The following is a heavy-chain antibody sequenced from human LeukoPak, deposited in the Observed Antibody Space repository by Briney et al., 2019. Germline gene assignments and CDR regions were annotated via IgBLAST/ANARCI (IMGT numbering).Heavy chain of an antibody. CDR1: GGSFSGYY. J-gene: IGHJ4*02. CDR3: ASRRKINWNYLDY. V-gene: IGHV4-34*01. Sequence: SETLSLTCAVYGGSFSGYYWSWIRQPPGKGLEWIGEINHSGSTNYNPSLKSRVTISVDTSKNQFSLKLSSVTAADTAVYYCASRRKINWNYLDYWGQGTLVTVSS. D-gene: IGHD1-1*01. CDR2: INHSGST.